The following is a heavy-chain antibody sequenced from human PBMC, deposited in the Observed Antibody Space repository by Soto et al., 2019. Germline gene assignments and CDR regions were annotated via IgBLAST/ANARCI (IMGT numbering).Heavy chain of an antibody. Sequence: GASVKVSCKASGYTFTGYYMHWVRQAPGQGLEWMGWINPNSGGTNYAQKFQGRVTMTRDTSISTAYMELSRLRSDDTAVYYCARELRYCSSTSCYTSGEDYYYYYGMDVWGQGTTVTVSS. D-gene: IGHD2-2*02. V-gene: IGHV1-2*02. CDR3: ARELRYCSSTSCYTSGEDYYYYYGMDV. J-gene: IGHJ6*02. CDR1: GYTFTGYY. CDR2: INPNSGGT.